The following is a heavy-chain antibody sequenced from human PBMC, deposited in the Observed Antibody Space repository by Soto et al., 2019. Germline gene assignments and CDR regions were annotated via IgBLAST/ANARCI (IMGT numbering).Heavy chain of an antibody. J-gene: IGHJ4*02. CDR3: ARESYGDFVY. Sequence: QVPLQESGPGLVKPSENLSLTCNVSGGFVGSGNYHWSCIRQSPGKGLEWIGDIFYGGATNYNPSLKSRVTLSADTSTKRFSLILTSVNAADTAVSYCARESYGDFVYLGQGTLVIVSS. V-gene: IGHV4-61*03. CDR2: IFYGGAT. D-gene: IGHD4-17*01. CDR1: GGFVGSGNYH.